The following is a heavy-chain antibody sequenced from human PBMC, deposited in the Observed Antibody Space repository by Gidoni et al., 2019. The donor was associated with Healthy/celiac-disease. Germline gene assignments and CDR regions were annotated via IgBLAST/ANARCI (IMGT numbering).Heavy chain of an antibody. V-gene: IGHV4-39*01. J-gene: IGHJ2*01. D-gene: IGHD4-17*01. Sequence: QLQLQESGPGLVKPSETLSLTCTVSGGSISSSSYYWGWIRQPPGKGLEWIGSIYYSGSTYYNPSLKSRVTISVDTSKNQFSLKLSSVTAADTAVYYCARHLSTVTRRDWYFDLWGRGTLVTVSS. CDR1: GGSISSSSYY. CDR3: ARHLSTVTRRDWYFDL. CDR2: IYYSGST.